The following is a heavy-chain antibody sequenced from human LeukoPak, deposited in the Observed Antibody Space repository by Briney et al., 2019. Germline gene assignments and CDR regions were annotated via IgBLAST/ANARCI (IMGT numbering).Heavy chain of an antibody. CDR3: ARDKRYCSGGSCYFQH. CDR2: IYHSGST. Sequence: PSETLSLTCAVSGGSISSSNWWSWVRQPPGKGLEWIGEIYHSGSTNYNPSLKSRVTISVDKSKNQFSLKLSSVTAADTAVYYCARDKRYCSGGSCYFQHWGQGTLVTVSS. J-gene: IGHJ1*01. V-gene: IGHV4-4*02. CDR1: GGSISSSNW. D-gene: IGHD2-15*01.